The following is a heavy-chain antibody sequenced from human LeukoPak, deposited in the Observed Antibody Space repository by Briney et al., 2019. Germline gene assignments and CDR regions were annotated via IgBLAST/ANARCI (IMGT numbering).Heavy chain of an antibody. D-gene: IGHD3-22*01. Sequence: SETLSLTCTVSGGSISSYYWSWIRQPAGKGLEWIGRIYTSGSTNYNPSLKSRVTMSVDTSKYQFSLKLSSVTAADTAVYYCARVQYYYDSSGYYFDYWGQGTLVTVSS. CDR2: IYTSGST. J-gene: IGHJ4*02. CDR3: ARVQYYYDSSGYYFDY. CDR1: GGSISSYY. V-gene: IGHV4-4*07.